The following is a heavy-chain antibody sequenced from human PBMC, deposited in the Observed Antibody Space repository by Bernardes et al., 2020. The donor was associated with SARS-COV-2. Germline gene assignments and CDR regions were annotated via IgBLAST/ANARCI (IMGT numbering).Heavy chain of an antibody. CDR3: AKDKIADSSGYYYHHYCDY. Sequence: VGSLIRSCAASGFTFTSYAMSWVRQAPGKGLEWVSVISGSGGTTYYADSVKGRFTISRDNSKNTLYLQMNSLRAEDTAVYYCAKDKIADSSGYYYHHYCDYWGQGTLVTVSS. CDR1: GFTFTSYA. J-gene: IGHJ4*02. CDR2: ISGSGGTT. D-gene: IGHD3-22*01. V-gene: IGHV3-23*01.